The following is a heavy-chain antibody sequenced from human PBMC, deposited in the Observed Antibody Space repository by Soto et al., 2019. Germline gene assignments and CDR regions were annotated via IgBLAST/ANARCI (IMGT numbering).Heavy chain of an antibody. D-gene: IGHD3-10*01. Sequence: PSETLSLTCTVSGGSISSGGYYWSWIRQHPGKGLEWIGYIYYSGSTYYNPSLKSRVTISVDTSKNQFSLKLSSVTAADTAVYYCAIAGDTMVRGDAFDIWGQGTMVTVSS. V-gene: IGHV4-31*03. J-gene: IGHJ3*02. CDR2: IYYSGST. CDR1: GGSISSGGYY. CDR3: AIAGDTMVRGDAFDI.